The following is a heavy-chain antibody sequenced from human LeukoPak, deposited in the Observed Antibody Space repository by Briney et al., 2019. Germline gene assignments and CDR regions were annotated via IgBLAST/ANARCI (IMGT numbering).Heavy chain of an antibody. Sequence: GGSLRLSCAASGFTFSSYGMHWVRQAPGKGLEWVAVIWHDGSNENSADSVKGRFTISRDNSKNTLYLQMNSLRAEDTAVYFCARVVNGYVDYWGEGTLVTASS. CDR1: GFTFSSYG. V-gene: IGHV3-33*01. J-gene: IGHJ4*02. CDR3: ARVVNGYVDY. D-gene: IGHD2-8*01. CDR2: IWHDGSNE.